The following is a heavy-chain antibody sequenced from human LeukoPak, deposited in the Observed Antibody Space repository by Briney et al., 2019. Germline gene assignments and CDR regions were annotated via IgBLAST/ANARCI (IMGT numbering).Heavy chain of an antibody. J-gene: IGHJ4*02. CDR2: ISAYNGNT. V-gene: IGHV1-18*01. CDR1: GYNFSRFG. Sequence: ASVKVSCKASGYNFSRFGISWVRQSPGQGLQWMGWISAYNGNTNYAQKLQGRVTMTTDTSTSTAYMELRSLRSDDTAVYYCARVKGIVVVPAADYWGQGTLVTVSS. CDR3: ARVKGIVVVPAADY. D-gene: IGHD2-2*01.